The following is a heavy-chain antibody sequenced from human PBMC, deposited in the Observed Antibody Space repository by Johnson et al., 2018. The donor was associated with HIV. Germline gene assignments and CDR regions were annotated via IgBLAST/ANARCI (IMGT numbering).Heavy chain of an antibody. CDR2: ISYDGSNK. Sequence: QVQLVESGGGLVQPGGSLRLSCAASGFTFSSYAMHWVRQAPGKGLEWVAVISYDGSNKYYADAVKGRFTISRDNSTNTLYLQMNSLRAEDTAVYYCASRYTVDAFDIWGQGTMVTVSS. J-gene: IGHJ3*02. D-gene: IGHD1-1*01. CDR1: GFTFSSYA. V-gene: IGHV3-30*04. CDR3: ASRYTVDAFDI.